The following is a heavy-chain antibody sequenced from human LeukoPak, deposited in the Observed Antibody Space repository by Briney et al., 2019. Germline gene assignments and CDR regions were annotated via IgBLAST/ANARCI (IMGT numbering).Heavy chain of an antibody. J-gene: IGHJ4*02. CDR1: GGTFSSYA. CDR2: IIPIFGTA. CDR3: ARLLKDYYDSSGYYYFDY. V-gene: IGHV1-69*13. D-gene: IGHD3-22*01. Sequence: SVKVSCKASGGTFSSYAISWVRQAPGQGLEWMGGIIPIFGTANYAQKFQGRVTITADESTSTAYMELSSLRSEDTAVYYCARLLKDYYDSSGYYYFDYWGQGTLVTVSS.